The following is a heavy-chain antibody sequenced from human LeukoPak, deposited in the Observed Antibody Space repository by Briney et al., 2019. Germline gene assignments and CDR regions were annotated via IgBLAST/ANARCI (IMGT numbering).Heavy chain of an antibody. CDR1: GFTFSSYG. CDR2: ISYDESNK. CDR3: ATDSSPDY. J-gene: IGHJ4*02. Sequence: GGSLRLSCAASGFTFSSYGIHWVRQAPGKGLEWVAVISYDESNKYYADSVKGRFTISRDNSKNTLYLQMNSLRAEDTAVYYCATDSSPDYWGQGTLVTVSS. V-gene: IGHV3-30*03. D-gene: IGHD6-13*01.